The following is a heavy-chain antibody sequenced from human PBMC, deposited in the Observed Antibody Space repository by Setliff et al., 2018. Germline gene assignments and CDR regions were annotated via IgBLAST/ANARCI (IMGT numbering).Heavy chain of an antibody. Sequence: QPGGSLRLSCAASGFTFSSYSMNWVRQAPGKGLEWVSYISSSSSTIYYADSVKGRFTISRDNAKNSLYLQMNSLRAEDTAVYYCARVTKPAAISYYYYMDVWGKGTTVTVSS. CDR1: GFTFSSYS. J-gene: IGHJ6*03. CDR2: ISSSSSTI. D-gene: IGHD2-2*01. CDR3: ARVTKPAAISYYYYMDV. V-gene: IGHV3-48*01.